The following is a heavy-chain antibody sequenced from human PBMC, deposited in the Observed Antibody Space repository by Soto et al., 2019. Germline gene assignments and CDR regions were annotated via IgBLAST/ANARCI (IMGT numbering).Heavy chain of an antibody. CDR3: ARLSDAYNYFFDY. CDR2: IYHTGST. V-gene: IGHV4-30-2*01. CDR1: GGSISSGGYS. Sequence: SETLSLTCAVSGGSISSGGYSWSWIRQPPGKGLEWIGYIYHTGSTYYNPSLKSRVTISVDKSKNQFSLRLNSVTAADTAVYFCARLSDAYNYFFDYWGQGTLVTVSS. J-gene: IGHJ4*02. D-gene: IGHD1-1*01.